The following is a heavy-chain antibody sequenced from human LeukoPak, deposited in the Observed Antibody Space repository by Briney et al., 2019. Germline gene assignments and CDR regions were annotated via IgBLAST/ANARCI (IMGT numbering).Heavy chain of an antibody. CDR3: ARNMVRGVIGSHVFDY. Sequence: SETLSLTCTVSGGSISSYYWSWIRQPPGKGLEWIGYIYYSGSTNYNPSLKSRVTISVDTSKNQFSLKLSSVTAADTAVYYCARNMVRGVIGSHVFDYWSQGTLVTVSS. V-gene: IGHV4-59*01. J-gene: IGHJ4*02. D-gene: IGHD3-10*01. CDR1: GGSISSYY. CDR2: IYYSGST.